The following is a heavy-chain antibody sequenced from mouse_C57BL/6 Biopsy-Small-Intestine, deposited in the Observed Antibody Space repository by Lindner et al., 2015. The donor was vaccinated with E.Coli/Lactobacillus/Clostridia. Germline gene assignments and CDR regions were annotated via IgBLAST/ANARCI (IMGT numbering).Heavy chain of an antibody. D-gene: IGHD2-4*01. CDR3: ARYDYGGWFSY. CDR2: ILPGSDDT. J-gene: IGHJ3*01. V-gene: IGHV1-9*01. Sequence: VQLQESGPELMKPGASVKLSCKATGYTFTGYWIDWVKQRPGHGLEWIGEILPGSDDTNFNERFKDKATFTADKSSNTAHMQLRSLTSEDSAIYYCARYDYGGWFSYWGQGTLVTVSA. CDR1: GYTFTGYW.